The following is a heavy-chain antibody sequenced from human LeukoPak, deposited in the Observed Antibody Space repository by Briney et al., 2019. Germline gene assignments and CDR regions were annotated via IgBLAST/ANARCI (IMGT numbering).Heavy chain of an antibody. CDR1: GSTFSSYA. V-gene: IGHV3-64D*06. CDR3: VKGASSGWYEYIDY. Sequence: GGSLRLSCSASGSTFSSYAMHWVRQAPGKGLEYVSAISSNGGSTYYADSVKGRFTISRDNSKNTLYLQMSSLRAEDTAVYYCVKGASSGWYEYIDYWGQGTLVTVSS. J-gene: IGHJ4*02. CDR2: ISSNGGST. D-gene: IGHD6-19*01.